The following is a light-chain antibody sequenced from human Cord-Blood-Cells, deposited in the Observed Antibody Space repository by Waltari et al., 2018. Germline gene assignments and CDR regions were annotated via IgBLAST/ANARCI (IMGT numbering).Light chain of an antibody. CDR2: RDS. V-gene: IGLV3-9*01. CDR3: QVWDSSTFV. Sequence: SSELTQPLSVSVALGQTARITCGGNNIGSKNVHWYQQKPGQARVLVIYRDSNRPSGITERFSGSNSGNTATLTISRAQAGDEADYYCQVWDSSTFVFGTGTKVTVL. J-gene: IGLJ1*01. CDR1: NIGSKN.